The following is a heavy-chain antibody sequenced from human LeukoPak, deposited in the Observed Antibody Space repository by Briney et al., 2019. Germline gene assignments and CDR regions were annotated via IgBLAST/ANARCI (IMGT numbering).Heavy chain of an antibody. CDR2: ISGSGGST. CDR1: GFTFSNAW. J-gene: IGHJ4*02. V-gene: IGHV3-23*01. D-gene: IGHD3-10*01. CDR3: AKDEHGSGSFDY. Sequence: GGSLRLSCAASGFTFSNAWMSWVRQAPGKGLEWVSAISGSGGSTYYADSVKGRFTISRDNSKNTLYLQMNSLRAEDTAVCYCAKDEHGSGSFDYWGQGTLVTVSS.